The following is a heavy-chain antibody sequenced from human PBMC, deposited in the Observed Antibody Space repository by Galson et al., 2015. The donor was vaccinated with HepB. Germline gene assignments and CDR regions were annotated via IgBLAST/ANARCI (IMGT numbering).Heavy chain of an antibody. D-gene: IGHD3-16*02. CDR2: IIPIFGTA. CDR3: AREPMITFGGVIVLDAFDI. Sequence: SVKVSCKASGGTFSSYAISWVRQAPGQGLEWMGGIIPIFGTANYAQKFQGRVTITADESTSTAYMELSSLRSEDTAAYYCAREPMITFGGVIVLDAFDIWGQGTMVTVSS. V-gene: IGHV1-69*13. J-gene: IGHJ3*02. CDR1: GGTFSSYA.